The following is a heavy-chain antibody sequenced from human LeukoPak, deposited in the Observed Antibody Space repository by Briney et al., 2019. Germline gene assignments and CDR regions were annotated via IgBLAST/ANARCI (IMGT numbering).Heavy chain of an antibody. CDR3: ARFESVAGTGDDAFDI. Sequence: SETPSLTCTVSGGSISGYYWSWVRQPPGKGLEWIGYIYYSGSTSYNPSLKSRVTISADTSKNQFSLKLSSVTAADTAVYYCARFESVAGTGDDAFDIWGQGTMVTVSS. V-gene: IGHV4-59*12. D-gene: IGHD6-19*01. CDR2: IYYSGST. J-gene: IGHJ3*02. CDR1: GGSISGYY.